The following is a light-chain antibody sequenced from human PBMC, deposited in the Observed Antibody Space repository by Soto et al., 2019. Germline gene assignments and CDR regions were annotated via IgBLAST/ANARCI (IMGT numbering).Light chain of an antibody. CDR2: AAS. CDR1: QSISSY. J-gene: IGKJ4*01. V-gene: IGKV1-39*01. CDR3: QQSYSTPLT. Sequence: DIQMTQSPSSLSASVGDRVTITCRASQSISSYLNWYQQKPGKAPKLLIYAASSLQSGVPSRFSGSGSVTGFNLTISSLQPEDFATYYCQQSYSTPLTFGGGTKVEIK.